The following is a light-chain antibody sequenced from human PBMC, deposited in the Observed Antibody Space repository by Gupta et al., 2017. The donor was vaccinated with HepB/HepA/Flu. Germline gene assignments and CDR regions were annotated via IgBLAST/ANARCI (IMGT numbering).Light chain of an antibody. V-gene: IGLV4-69*01. CDR1: NEHSSHA. CDR2: LNSDGTY. Sequence: QLVLTQSPSASASLGASVKLTCTLNNEHSSHAITWHQQQPDKGPRYLMKLNSDGTYSRGDGIPDRFSGSSSGAERYLIISSLQSEDEADYYCQTWDIDIRGIFGGGTKLTVL. CDR3: QTWDIDIRGI. J-gene: IGLJ2*01.